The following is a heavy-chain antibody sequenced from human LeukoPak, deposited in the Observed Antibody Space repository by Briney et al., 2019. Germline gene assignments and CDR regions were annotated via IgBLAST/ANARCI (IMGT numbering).Heavy chain of an antibody. J-gene: IGHJ4*02. Sequence: GASVKASCKVSGYTLTELSMHWVRQAPGKGLEWMGGFDPEDGETIYAQKFQGRVTMTEDTSTDTAYMELSSLRSEDTAVYYCATDRDSSGFFDYWGQGTLVTVSS. CDR1: GYTLTELS. V-gene: IGHV1-24*01. D-gene: IGHD6-19*01. CDR3: ATDRDSSGFFDY. CDR2: FDPEDGET.